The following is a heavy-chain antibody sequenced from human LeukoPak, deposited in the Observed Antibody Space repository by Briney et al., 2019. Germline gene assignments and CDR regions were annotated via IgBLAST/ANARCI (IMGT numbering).Heavy chain of an antibody. Sequence: SETLSLTCAVYGGSFSGYYCSWIRQPPAQGLEWIGEINHSGRINYNTSLKSRVTISLDTSKNQFSLKLSSVTAADTAVYYCASGYSSAWYPQHWGQGTLVTVSS. CDR3: ASGYSSAWYPQH. CDR2: INHSGRI. D-gene: IGHD6-13*01. CDR1: GGSFSGYY. J-gene: IGHJ1*01. V-gene: IGHV4-34*01.